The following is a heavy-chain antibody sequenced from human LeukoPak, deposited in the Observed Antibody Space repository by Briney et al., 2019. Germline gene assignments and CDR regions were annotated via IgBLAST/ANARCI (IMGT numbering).Heavy chain of an antibody. CDR3: ARDRGPNGDYYFDY. D-gene: IGHD4-17*01. V-gene: IGHV3-21*01. CDR1: GFTFSTYT. Sequence: GGSLRLSCAASGFTFSTYTMNWVRQAPGQGLEWVSSITRSSSYIFYADSVRGQFTISRDNAKNSLYLQMNSLRAEDTAVYYCARDRGPNGDYYFDYWGQGTLVTVSS. J-gene: IGHJ4*02. CDR2: ITRSSSYI.